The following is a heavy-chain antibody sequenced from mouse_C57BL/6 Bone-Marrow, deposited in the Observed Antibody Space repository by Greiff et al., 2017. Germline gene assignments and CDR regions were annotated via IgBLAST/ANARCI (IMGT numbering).Heavy chain of an antibody. CDR1: GYTFTSYW. D-gene: IGHD4-1*01. J-gene: IGHJ3*01. Sequence: QVQLQQPGAELVRPGSSVKLSCKASGYTFTSYWMDWVKQRPGQGLEWIGNIYPSDSETHYNQKFKDKAKLTVDKSSSTAYMQLSSLTSEDSAVYYCLTGTGWFAYWGQGTLVTVSA. CDR2: IYPSDSET. CDR3: LTGTGWFAY. V-gene: IGHV1-61*01.